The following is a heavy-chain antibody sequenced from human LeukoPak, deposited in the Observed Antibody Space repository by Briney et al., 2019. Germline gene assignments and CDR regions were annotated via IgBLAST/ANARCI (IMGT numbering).Heavy chain of an antibody. D-gene: IGHD2-21*01. V-gene: IGHV3-23*01. J-gene: IGHJ4*02. CDR2: ISVSGNT. CDR3: AKAPVTTCSGAYCYPFDY. CDR1: GFTLSSYA. Sequence: GGSLRLSCAASGFTLSSYAISWVRQAPGKGLEWVSAISVSGNTYHHDSVKGRFTISRDSSKNTLYLQMNRLRAEDAAVYYCAKAPVTTCSGAYCYPFDYWGQGTLVTVSS.